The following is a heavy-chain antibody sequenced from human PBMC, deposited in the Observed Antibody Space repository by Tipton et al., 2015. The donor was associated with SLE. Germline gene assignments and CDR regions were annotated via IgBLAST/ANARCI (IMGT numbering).Heavy chain of an antibody. Sequence: SLRLSCAASGFTFSSYSMNWVRQAPGKGLEWVSSISSSSSYIYYADSVKGRFTISRDNAKNSLYLQMNSLRAEDTAVYYCAREGTVVVVAAYYGMDVWGQGTTVTVSS. J-gene: IGHJ6*02. D-gene: IGHD2-15*01. V-gene: IGHV3-21*01. CDR1: GFTFSSYS. CDR2: ISSSSSYI. CDR3: AREGTVVVVAAYYGMDV.